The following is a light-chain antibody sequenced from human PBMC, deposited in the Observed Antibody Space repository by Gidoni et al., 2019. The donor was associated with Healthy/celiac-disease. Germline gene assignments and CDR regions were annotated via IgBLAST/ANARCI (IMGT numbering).Light chain of an antibody. CDR1: QDISNY. CDR2: DAS. V-gene: IGKV1-33*01. CDR3: QQPRA. J-gene: IGKJ4*01. Sequence: IQMTQYPSSLSASVGDRVTITCQASQDISNYLNWYQQKPGKAPKLLIYDASNLETGVPSRFSGSGSGTDFTFTISSLQPEDIATYYCQQPRAFGGGTKVEIK.